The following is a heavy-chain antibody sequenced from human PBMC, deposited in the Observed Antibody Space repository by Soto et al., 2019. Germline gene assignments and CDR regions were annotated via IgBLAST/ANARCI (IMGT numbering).Heavy chain of an antibody. CDR1: GGSFSGYY. V-gene: IGHV4-34*01. CDR3: ARVPGRYYSGMDV. Sequence: QVQLQQWGAGLLKPSETLSLTCAVYGGSFSGYYWSWIRQPPGKGLEWIGEINHSGSTNYNPSLKRPVPISVDTSKTQFSLKLSSVPAADPAVYSCARVPGRYYSGMDVWGQGTTVTVSS. J-gene: IGHJ6*02. CDR2: INHSGST.